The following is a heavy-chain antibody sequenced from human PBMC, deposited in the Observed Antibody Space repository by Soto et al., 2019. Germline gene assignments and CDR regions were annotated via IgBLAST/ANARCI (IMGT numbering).Heavy chain of an antibody. D-gene: IGHD3-22*01. CDR1: GFTFSSYG. V-gene: IGHV3-30*18. Sequence: QVQLVESGGGVVQPGRSRRLSCAASGFTFSSYGMHWVRQAPGKGLEWVAVISYDGSNKYYADSVKGRFTISRDNSKNTLYLQMNSLRAEDTAVYYCAKDAYEYYYYGMDVWGQGTTVTVSS. CDR2: ISYDGSNK. CDR3: AKDAYEYYYYGMDV. J-gene: IGHJ6*02.